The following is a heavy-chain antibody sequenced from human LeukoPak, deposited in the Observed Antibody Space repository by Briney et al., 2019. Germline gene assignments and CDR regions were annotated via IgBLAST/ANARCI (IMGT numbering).Heavy chain of an antibody. CDR2: IKQDGSEK. D-gene: IGHD3-3*01. J-gene: IGHJ5*02. Sequence: GGSLRLSCTASGFSFSDHYMTWMRHAPGKGLEWVANIKQDGSEKYYVDSVKGRFTTSRDNAKNSLYLQMNSLRAEDTAVYYCARYPHITIFGVVIPNWFDPWGRGTLVTVSS. CDR1: GFSFSDHY. CDR3: ARYPHITIFGVVIPNWFDP. V-gene: IGHV3-7*01.